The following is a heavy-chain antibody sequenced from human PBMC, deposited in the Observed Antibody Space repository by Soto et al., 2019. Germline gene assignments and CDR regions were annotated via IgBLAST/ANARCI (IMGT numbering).Heavy chain of an antibody. J-gene: IGHJ4*02. CDR3: ARRGACISTSCSLDY. D-gene: IGHD2-2*01. CDR2: INPSGGST. CDR1: GYTFTSYY. Sequence: QVQLVQSGAEVKKPGASVKVSCKASGYTFTSYYIHWVRQAPGQGLEWMGIINPSGGSTTYAQKFQCRVTMTRDTSTSTVSMELSSLRSEDTAVYYFARRGACISTSCSLDYWGQGTLVTVSS. V-gene: IGHV1-46*01.